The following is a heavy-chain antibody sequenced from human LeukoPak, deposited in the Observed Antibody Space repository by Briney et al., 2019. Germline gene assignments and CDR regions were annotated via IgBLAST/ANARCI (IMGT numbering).Heavy chain of an antibody. V-gene: IGHV4-39*01. CDR2: FYYSGST. Sequence: SETLSLTCTVSGGSISSSSYYWAWIRQPPGKGLEWIGSFYYSGSTYYNPSLESRVTISVDTSKNQFSLKLSSVTAADTAVYYCARQGISVTGGGEDFDPWRQGTLVTVSS. CDR3: ARQGISVTGGGEDFDP. D-gene: IGHD6-19*01. CDR1: GGSISSSSYY. J-gene: IGHJ5*02.